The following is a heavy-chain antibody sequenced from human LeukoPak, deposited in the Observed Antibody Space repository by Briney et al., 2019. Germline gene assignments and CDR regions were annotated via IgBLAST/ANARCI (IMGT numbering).Heavy chain of an antibody. CDR3: ARNVGWYSHDS. CDR2: IYGSGST. Sequence: SETLSLTCTVSGDSLSSHYWSWIRQPPGKGLEWIGYIYGSGSTHYDPSLRSRVTISEDTSNNQFSLKLTSVTASDTAVYYCARNVGWYSHDSRGQGTLVTVSS. D-gene: IGHD6-19*01. J-gene: IGHJ4*02. CDR1: GDSLSSHY. V-gene: IGHV4-59*08.